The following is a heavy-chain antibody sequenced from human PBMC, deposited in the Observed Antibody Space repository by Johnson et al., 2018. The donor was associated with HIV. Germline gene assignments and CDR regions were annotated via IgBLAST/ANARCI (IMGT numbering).Heavy chain of an antibody. D-gene: IGHD3-10*01. CDR1: GFTFDDHG. J-gene: IGHJ3*02. CDR3: AKDQGWFGEFMNAFDI. V-gene: IGHV3-13*01. CDR2: IGTAGDT. Sequence: VQLVESGGGVVRPGGSLRLSCAASGFTFDDHGMNWVRQPPGKGLEWVSAIGTAGDTYYPGSVKGRFTISREDAKSSLYLQMNSLRAGDTAVYYCAKDQGWFGEFMNAFDIWGQGTKVTVSS.